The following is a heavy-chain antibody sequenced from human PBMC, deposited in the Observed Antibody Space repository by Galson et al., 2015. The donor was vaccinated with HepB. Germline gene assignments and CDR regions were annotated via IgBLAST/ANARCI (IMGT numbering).Heavy chain of an antibody. CDR2: ISGSGGST. CDR1: GFTFSSYW. CDR3: AKDTIAVVSGGNFDY. J-gene: IGHJ4*02. V-gene: IGHV3-23*01. Sequence: SLRLSCAASGFTFSSYWMSWVRQAPGKGLEWVSAISGSGGSTYYADSVKGRFTISRDNSKNTLYLQMNSLRAEDTAVYYCAKDTIAVVSGGNFDYWGQGTLVTVSS. D-gene: IGHD6-19*01.